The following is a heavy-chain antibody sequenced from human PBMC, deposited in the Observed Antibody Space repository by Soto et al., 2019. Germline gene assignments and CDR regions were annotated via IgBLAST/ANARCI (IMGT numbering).Heavy chain of an antibody. V-gene: IGHV3-30-3*01. Sequence: QVQLVESGGGVVQPGRSLRLSCAASGFTFSSYAMHWVRQAPGKGLEWVAVISYDGSNKYYADSVKGRFTISRDNSRNQLYLQMNSLRAEDTAVYYCARFGYDDISGYDQHWGQGTLVTVSS. D-gene: IGHD3-22*01. CDR2: ISYDGSNK. CDR3: ARFGYDDISGYDQH. CDR1: GFTFSSYA. J-gene: IGHJ1*01.